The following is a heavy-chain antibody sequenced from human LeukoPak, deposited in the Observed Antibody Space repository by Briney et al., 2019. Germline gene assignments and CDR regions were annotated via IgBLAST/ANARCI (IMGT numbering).Heavy chain of an antibody. CDR1: GFTFGDYA. D-gene: IGHD5-12*01. Sequence: PGGSLXLSCTASGFTFGDYAMSWVRQAPGKGLEWVSAISGSGGSTYYADSVKGRFTISRDNSKNTLYLQMNSLRAEDTAVYYXAKXLYSGYGNFDYWGQGTLVTVSS. V-gene: IGHV3-23*01. CDR3: AKXLYSGYGNFDY. J-gene: IGHJ4*02. CDR2: ISGSGGST.